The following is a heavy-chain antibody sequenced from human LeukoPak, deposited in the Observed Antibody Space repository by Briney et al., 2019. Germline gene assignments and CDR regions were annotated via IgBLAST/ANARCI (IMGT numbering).Heavy chain of an antibody. CDR2: IYYSGST. CDR3: ATRGDWNYDPDY. CDR1: GGSISSSSYY. D-gene: IGHD1-7*01. Sequence: PSETLSLTCTVSGGSISSSSYYWGWIRQPPGKGLEWIGSIYYSGSTYYNPSLKSRVTISVDRSKNQFSLKLSSVTAADTAVYYCATRGDWNYDPDYWGQGTLVTVSS. V-gene: IGHV4-39*07. J-gene: IGHJ4*02.